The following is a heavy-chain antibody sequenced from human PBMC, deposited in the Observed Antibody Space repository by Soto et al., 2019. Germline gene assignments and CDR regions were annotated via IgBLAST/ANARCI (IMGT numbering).Heavy chain of an antibody. CDR3: ARQHGSREYAIRDYYYGMDV. V-gene: IGHV1-2*02. CDR1: GYTFTGYY. Sequence: ASVNVSCKASGYTFTGYYMHWVRQAPGQGLEWMGWINPNSGGTNYAQKFQGRVTMTRDTSISTAYMELSRLRSDDTAVYYCARQHGSREYAIRDYYYGMDVWGQGTTVTVSS. D-gene: IGHD2-8*01. J-gene: IGHJ6*02. CDR2: INPNSGGT.